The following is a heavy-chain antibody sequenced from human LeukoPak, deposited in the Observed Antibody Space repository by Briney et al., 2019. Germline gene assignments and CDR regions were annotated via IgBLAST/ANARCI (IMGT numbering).Heavy chain of an antibody. V-gene: IGHV1-18*01. CDR1: GYTFTSYG. Sequence: ASVKVSCKASGYTFTSYGISWVRQAPGQGLEWMGWISAYNGNTNYAQKLQGRVTMTTDTSTSTAYMELRSPRSDDTAVYYCARIPPGYYDSSGYYYYYYYMDVWGKGTTVTVSS. J-gene: IGHJ6*03. CDR3: ARIPPGYYDSSGYYYYYYYMDV. CDR2: ISAYNGNT. D-gene: IGHD3-22*01.